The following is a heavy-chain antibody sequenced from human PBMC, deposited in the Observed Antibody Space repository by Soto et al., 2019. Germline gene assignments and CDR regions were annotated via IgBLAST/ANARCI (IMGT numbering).Heavy chain of an antibody. V-gene: IGHV3-9*01. CDR2: ISWHSANI. CDR1: GFAFNDYA. CDR3: AKDAVGSHYFYYMDV. Sequence: DVQLVESGGGLVQPGRSLRLSCAASGFAFNDYAMHWVRQAPGKGLAWVAGISWHSANIAYADSVKGRFTISRDNAKNSLYLQMNSLRSEDTAFYYCAKDAVGSHYFYYMDVWVNGTAVTVSS. D-gene: IGHD3-10*01. J-gene: IGHJ6*03.